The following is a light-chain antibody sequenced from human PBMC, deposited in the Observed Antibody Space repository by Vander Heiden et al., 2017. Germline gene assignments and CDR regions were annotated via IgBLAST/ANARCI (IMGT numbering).Light chain of an antibody. V-gene: IGLV1-40*01. Sequence: QHVLTQPPSVSGAPGQRVTISCTGSSSNIGAGYDVHWYQQLPGTAPKLLIYGNSNRPSGVPDRFSGSKSGTSASLAITGLQAEDEADYYCQSYDSSLSGWEVFGGGTKLTVL. CDR1: SSNIGAGYD. J-gene: IGLJ3*02. CDR2: GNS. CDR3: QSYDSSLSGWEV.